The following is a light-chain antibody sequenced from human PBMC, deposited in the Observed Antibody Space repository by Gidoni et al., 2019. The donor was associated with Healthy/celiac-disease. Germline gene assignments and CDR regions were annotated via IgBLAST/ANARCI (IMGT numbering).Light chain of an antibody. CDR2: DAS. V-gene: IGKV1-33*01. CDR3: QQYDNLPRT. Sequence: DIQMTQSPSTLSASAGDRVTITCKASQDISNYFNWYQQKPGKAPTLLIYDASNSETRVPSTFSGSRSGTNFTSPISSLQPQDIATYYCQQYDNLPRTFGGGTKVEIK. J-gene: IGKJ4*01. CDR1: QDISNY.